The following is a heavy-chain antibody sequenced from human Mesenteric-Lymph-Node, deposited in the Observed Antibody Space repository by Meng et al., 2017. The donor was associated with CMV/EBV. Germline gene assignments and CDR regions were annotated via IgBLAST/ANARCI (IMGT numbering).Heavy chain of an antibody. Sequence: GESLKISCAASGFTFSSYWMHWVRQVPGKGLVWISRMNSDGSSTSYADSVKGRFTISRDNAKSSLYLQMNSLRAEDTAVYYCASYLNPPHAFDIWGQGTMVTVSS. CDR1: GFTFSSYW. J-gene: IGHJ3*02. CDR3: ASYLNPPHAFDI. CDR2: MNSDGSST. V-gene: IGHV3-74*01.